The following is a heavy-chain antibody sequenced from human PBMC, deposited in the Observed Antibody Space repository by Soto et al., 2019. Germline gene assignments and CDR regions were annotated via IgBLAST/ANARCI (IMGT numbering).Heavy chain of an antibody. V-gene: IGHV1-18*01. CDR1: GYTFTSYD. Sequence: QVQLVQSGAEVKKPGASVKVSCKASGYTFTSYDINWVRQAPGQGLEWMGWISAYNGNTNYAQKLQGRVTMTTDTPTSTAYMELRSLRSDDTAVYYCAREHNGSTWYGVDYWGQGTLVTVSS. D-gene: IGHD6-13*01. CDR3: AREHNGSTWYGVDY. J-gene: IGHJ4*02. CDR2: ISAYNGNT.